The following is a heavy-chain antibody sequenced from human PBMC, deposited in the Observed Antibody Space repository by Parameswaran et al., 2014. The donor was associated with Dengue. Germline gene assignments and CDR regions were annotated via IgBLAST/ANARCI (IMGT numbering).Heavy chain of an antibody. CDR2: INTNTGNP. V-gene: IGHV7-4-1*02. Sequence: WVRQAPGQGLEWMGWINTNTGNPTYAQGFTGRFVFSLDTSVSTAYLQISSLKAEDTAVYYCARWTMVRGKGQDAFDIWGQGTMVTVSS. D-gene: IGHD3-10*01. CDR3: ARWTMVRGKGQDAFDI. J-gene: IGHJ3*02.